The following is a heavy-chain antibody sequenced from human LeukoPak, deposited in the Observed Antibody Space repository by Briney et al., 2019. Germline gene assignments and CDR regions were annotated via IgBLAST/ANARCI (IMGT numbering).Heavy chain of an antibody. D-gene: IGHD1-26*01. Sequence: SETLSLTCTVSGGSISSYYWSWIRQTPGKGLEWIGNIYFSGSTKYNPSLKSRVTMLVDTSKNQFSLKLSSVTAADTAVYYCARRAGGYLAFEYWGQGTLVTVSS. CDR3: ARRAGGYLAFEY. J-gene: IGHJ4*02. CDR1: GGSISSYY. CDR2: IYFSGST. V-gene: IGHV4-59*08.